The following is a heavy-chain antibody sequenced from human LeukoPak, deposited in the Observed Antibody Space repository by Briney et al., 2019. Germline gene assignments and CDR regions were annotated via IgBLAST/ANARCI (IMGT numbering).Heavy chain of an antibody. J-gene: IGHJ4*02. CDR1: GFTFSNYW. Sequence: GGSLRLSCAVSGFTFSNYWMSWVRQAPGKGLEWVASIRPDGSGDYYMDSVKGRFTISRDNAEKSLYLQMNSLRAEDTAVYYRARLMGDVTTYDYWGQGTLVTVSS. V-gene: IGHV3-7*01. CDR2: IRPDGSGD. D-gene: IGHD4-11*01. CDR3: ARLMGDVTTYDY.